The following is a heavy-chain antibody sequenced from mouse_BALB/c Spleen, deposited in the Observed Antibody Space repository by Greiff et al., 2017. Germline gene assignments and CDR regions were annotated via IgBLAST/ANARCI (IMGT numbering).Heavy chain of an antibody. D-gene: IGHD4-1*01. V-gene: IGHV1-7*01. CDR1: GYTFTSYW. J-gene: IGHJ2*01. Sequence: VQLQQSGAELAKPGASVKMSCKASGYTFTSYWMHWVKQRPGQGLEWIGYINPSTGYTEYNQKFKDKATLTADKSSSTAYMQLSSLTSEDSAVYYCANSGDFDDWGQGTTLTVSS. CDR2: INPSTGYT. CDR3: ANSGDFDD.